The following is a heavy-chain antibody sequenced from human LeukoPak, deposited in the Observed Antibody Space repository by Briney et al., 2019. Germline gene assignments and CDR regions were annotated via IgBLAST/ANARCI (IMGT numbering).Heavy chain of an antibody. D-gene: IGHD6-6*01. CDR2: INSDGSST. Sequence: PGGSLRLSCAASGFTFSSYWMHWVRQAPGKGLLWVSGINSDGSSTSYADSVKGRFTISRDNAKNTLHLQMNSLRAEDTAVYYCARGYSSSSWSLFDYWGQGTLVTVSA. V-gene: IGHV3-74*01. CDR3: ARGYSSSSWSLFDY. CDR1: GFTFSSYW. J-gene: IGHJ4*02.